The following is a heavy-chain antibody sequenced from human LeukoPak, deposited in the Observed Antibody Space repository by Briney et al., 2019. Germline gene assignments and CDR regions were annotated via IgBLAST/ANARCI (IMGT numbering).Heavy chain of an antibody. V-gene: IGHV4-61*02. J-gene: IGHJ4*02. CDR2: IYTSGST. CDR1: GGSISSGSYY. CDR3: AREGVSKRDWNYYFDY. D-gene: IGHD1-7*01. Sequence: SQTLSLTCTVSGGSISSGSYYWSWIRLPAGKGLEWIGRIYTSGSTNYNPSLKSRVTISVDTSKNQFSLKLSSVTAADTAVYYCAREGVSKRDWNYYFDYWGQGTLVTVSS.